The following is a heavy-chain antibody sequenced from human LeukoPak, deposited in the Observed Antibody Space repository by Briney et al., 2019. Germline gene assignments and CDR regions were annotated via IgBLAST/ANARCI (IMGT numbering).Heavy chain of an antibody. CDR2: INPNSGGT. CDR3: AREYHRWEPGCFDY. V-gene: IGHV1-2*04. J-gene: IGHJ4*02. CDR1: GYTFTGYY. Sequence: GASVKVSCKASGYTFTGYYMHWVRQAPGQGLEWMGWINPNSGGTNYAQKFQGWVTMTRDTSISTAYMELSRLRSDDTAVYYCAREYHRWEPGCFDYWGQGTLVTVSS. D-gene: IGHD1-14*01.